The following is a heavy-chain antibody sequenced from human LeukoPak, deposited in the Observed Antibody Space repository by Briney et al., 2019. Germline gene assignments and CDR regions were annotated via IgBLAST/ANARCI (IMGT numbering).Heavy chain of an antibody. D-gene: IGHD6-19*01. Sequence: GESLKISCKGSGYSFTSYWIGWVRQMPGKGLEWMGIIYPGDSDTRYSPSFQGQVTISADKSISTAYLQWSSLKASDTAMYYRARRSGWYSGLNWFDPWGQGTLVTVSS. J-gene: IGHJ5*02. CDR3: ARRSGWYSGLNWFDP. CDR2: IYPGDSDT. CDR1: GYSFTSYW. V-gene: IGHV5-51*01.